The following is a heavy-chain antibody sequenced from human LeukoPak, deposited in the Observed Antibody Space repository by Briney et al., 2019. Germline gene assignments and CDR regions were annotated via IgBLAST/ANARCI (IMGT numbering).Heavy chain of an antibody. CDR2: INHSGST. J-gene: IGHJ6*02. CDR3: ARSSTIFGVVIRGPMGGMDV. V-gene: IGHV4-34*01. D-gene: IGHD3-3*01. Sequence: SETLSLTCTVSGGSISSYYWSWIRQPLGKGLEWIGEINHSGSTNYNPSLKGRVTISVDTSKNQFSLKLSSVTAADTAVYYCARSSTIFGVVIRGPMGGMDVWGQGTTVTVSS. CDR1: GGSISSYY.